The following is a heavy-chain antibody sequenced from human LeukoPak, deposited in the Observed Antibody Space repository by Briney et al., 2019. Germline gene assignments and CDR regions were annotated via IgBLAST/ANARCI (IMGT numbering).Heavy chain of an antibody. V-gene: IGHV1-2*02. CDR2: INPDSGAT. CDR3: AREIVGATSSDY. Sequence: ASVKVSCKASGYSFTGYYMHWVRQAPGQGLEWMAWINPDSGATKHAQKFQGRVTVTRDTSIKVAYMELTRLRFDDTAVYYCAREIVGATSSDYWGQGTLVTVSS. CDR1: GYSFTGYY. D-gene: IGHD1-26*01. J-gene: IGHJ4*02.